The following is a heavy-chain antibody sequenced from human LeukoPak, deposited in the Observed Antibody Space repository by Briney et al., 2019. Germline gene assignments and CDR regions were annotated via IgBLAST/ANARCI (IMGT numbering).Heavy chain of an antibody. D-gene: IGHD6-6*01. CDR2: IYTSGGT. J-gene: IGHJ3*02. CDR1: GGSISSGSYF. CDR3: ASEYSSSTWAFDI. Sequence: SETLSLTCTVSGGSISSGSYFWSWIRQPAGKGLEWIGHIYTSGGTNYNPSLKSRVTISVDTSKNQFSLKLSSVTAADTAVYYCASEYSSSTWAFDIWGRGTMVTVSS. V-gene: IGHV4-61*09.